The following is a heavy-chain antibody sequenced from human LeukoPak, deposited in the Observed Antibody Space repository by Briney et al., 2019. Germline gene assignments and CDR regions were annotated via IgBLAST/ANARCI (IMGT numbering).Heavy chain of an antibody. J-gene: IGHJ4*02. CDR2: GYYTGST. Sequence: SETLSLTCTVSGGSIKTNYWSWIRQPPGKGLEWIGYGYYTGSTNYNPSLKSRVTISVDTSKNQFSLRLSSVTAADTAVYYCARGRYVTTRGGAAAGFLDYWGQGTLVTVST. CDR1: GGSIKTNY. V-gene: IGHV4-59*12. CDR3: ARGRYVTTRGGAAAGFLDY. D-gene: IGHD6-13*01.